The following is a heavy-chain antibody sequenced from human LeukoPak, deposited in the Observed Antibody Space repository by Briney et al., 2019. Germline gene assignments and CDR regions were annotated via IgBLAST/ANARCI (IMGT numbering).Heavy chain of an antibody. Sequence: GGSLRLSCAASGFTFSSYWMHWVRQAPGKGLGWVSSISTSSSYIYYADSVKGRFTISRDNAKNSLYLQMNSLRAEDTAVYYCAREVYYYDSGGAFDIWGQGTMVTVSS. CDR1: GFTFSSYW. D-gene: IGHD3-22*01. CDR2: ISTSSSYI. V-gene: IGHV3-21*01. CDR3: AREVYYYDSGGAFDI. J-gene: IGHJ3*02.